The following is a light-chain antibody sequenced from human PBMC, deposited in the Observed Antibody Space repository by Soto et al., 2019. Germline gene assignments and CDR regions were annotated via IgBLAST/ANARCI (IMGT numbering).Light chain of an antibody. CDR3: RQYKNWPDCT. CDR2: GAS. Sequence: IVMTQSPATLSVSPGERATLSCRASQSVSGNLAWYQQKPGQAPRLLIYGASTRATGIPARFSGSGSGPYFRLAISSLRSEEFAVYYCRQYKNWPDCTFGQRTTGQI. J-gene: IGKJ1*01. CDR1: QSVSGN. V-gene: IGKV3-15*01.